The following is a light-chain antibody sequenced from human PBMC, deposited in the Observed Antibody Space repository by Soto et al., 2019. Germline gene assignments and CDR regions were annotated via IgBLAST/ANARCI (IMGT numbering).Light chain of an antibody. Sequence: QSALTQPASLSGSPGQSSTISCTGTSSDVGGYNYVSWYQQHPGKAPKRMIYEVSNRPSGVSNRFSGSKSGNTASLTISGLQAEDEADYYCSSYTSSSTLVFGTGTKLTVL. V-gene: IGLV2-14*01. J-gene: IGLJ1*01. CDR2: EVS. CDR1: SSDVGGYNY. CDR3: SSYTSSSTLV.